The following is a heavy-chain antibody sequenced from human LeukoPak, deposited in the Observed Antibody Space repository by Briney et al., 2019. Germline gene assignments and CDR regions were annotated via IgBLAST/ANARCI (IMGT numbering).Heavy chain of an antibody. CDR3: ARSLYSSYFDY. D-gene: IGHD3-22*01. CDR2: IWYDGSNK. J-gene: IGHJ4*02. CDR1: GFTFSSYG. V-gene: IGHV3-33*01. Sequence: GGSLRLSCAASGFTFSSYGMHWVRQAPGKGLEWVAVIWYDGSNKYYADSVKGRFTISRDNSKNTLYLQMNSLRAEDTAVYYRARSLYSSYFDYWGQGTLVTVSS.